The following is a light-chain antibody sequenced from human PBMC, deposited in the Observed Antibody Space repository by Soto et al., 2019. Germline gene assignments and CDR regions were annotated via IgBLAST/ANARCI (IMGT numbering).Light chain of an antibody. V-gene: IGKV3-20*01. CDR2: GAS. CDR1: QSVSSSY. Sequence: EISLTQSAYTLSWSPGERATLSCGASQSVSSSYLAWYQQKPGQAPRLLIYGASSRATGIPDRFSGSGSGTDFTLTISRLEPEDFAMYYCQQYGSSPSWTFGQGTKVDIK. J-gene: IGKJ1*01. CDR3: QQYGSSPSWT.